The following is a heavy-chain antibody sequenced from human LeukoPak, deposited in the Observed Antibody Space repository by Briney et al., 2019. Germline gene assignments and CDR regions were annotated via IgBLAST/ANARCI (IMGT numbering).Heavy chain of an antibody. J-gene: IGHJ3*02. CDR3: ARAITIFGVVGAFDI. Sequence: PSETLSLTCTVSGGSISSGDYHWNWIRQSPGKGLEWIGFIHGSGSTYYNPSLKSRVTMSRDMSKKQFSLKLSSVTAADTAVYYCARAITIFGVVGAFDIWGQGTMVTVSS. CDR2: IHGSGST. CDR1: GGSISSGDYH. D-gene: IGHD3-3*01. V-gene: IGHV4-30-4*02.